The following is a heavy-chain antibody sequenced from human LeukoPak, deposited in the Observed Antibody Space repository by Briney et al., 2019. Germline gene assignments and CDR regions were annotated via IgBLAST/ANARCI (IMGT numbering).Heavy chain of an antibody. CDR1: GFTFSSYA. Sequence: PGGSLRLSCAASGFTFSSYAMSWVRQAPGKGLEWVSAISGSGGSTYYADSVKGRFTISRDNAKNSLFLQMYSLRAEDTAVYYCTRGGAARPDYWGQGTLVTVSS. CDR2: ISGSGGST. J-gene: IGHJ4*02. D-gene: IGHD6-6*01. CDR3: TRGGAARPDY. V-gene: IGHV3-23*01.